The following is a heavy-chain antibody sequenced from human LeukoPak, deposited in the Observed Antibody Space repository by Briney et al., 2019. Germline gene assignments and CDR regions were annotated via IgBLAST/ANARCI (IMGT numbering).Heavy chain of an antibody. Sequence: SGTLSLTCTVSGGSISSYYWSWIRQPPGKGLEWIGYIYYSGSTNYNPSLKSRVTISVDTSKNQFSLKLSSVTAADTAVYYCARGYSSGWYVNWFDPWGQGTLVTVSS. J-gene: IGHJ5*02. CDR3: ARGYSSGWYVNWFDP. D-gene: IGHD6-19*01. V-gene: IGHV4-59*01. CDR1: GGSISSYY. CDR2: IYYSGST.